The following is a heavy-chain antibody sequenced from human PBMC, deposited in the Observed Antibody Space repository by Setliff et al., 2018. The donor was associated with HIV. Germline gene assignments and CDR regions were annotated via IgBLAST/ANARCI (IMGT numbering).Heavy chain of an antibody. V-gene: IGHV4-61*01. J-gene: IGHJ5*02. D-gene: IGHD3-10*01. Sequence: SETLSLTCSVSGGSVGSGSYYWSWIRQSPGKGLEWLGYIYYSGSTTYNPSLRSRVTMSVDTSNNQFSLSLRSVTAAATAIYYCARSIHGGGSEPFDTWGQGILVTVSS. CDR3: ARSIHGGGSEPFDT. CDR2: IYYSGST. CDR1: GGSVGSGSYY.